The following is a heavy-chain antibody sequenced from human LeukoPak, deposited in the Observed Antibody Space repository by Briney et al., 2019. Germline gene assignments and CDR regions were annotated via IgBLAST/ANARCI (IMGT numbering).Heavy chain of an antibody. J-gene: IGHJ4*02. CDR3: ARDGPSYYYGSGSYSYFDY. CDR1: GYTFTDYY. Sequence: ASVKVSCKASGYTFTDYYIHWVRQAPAQGLEWLGWINPNTGGTKYAQKFQGRVTMTRDTSISTAYMELSRLRSDDTAVYYCARDGPSYYYGSGSYSYFDYWGQGTLVTVSS. V-gene: IGHV1-2*02. D-gene: IGHD3-10*01. CDR2: INPNTGGT.